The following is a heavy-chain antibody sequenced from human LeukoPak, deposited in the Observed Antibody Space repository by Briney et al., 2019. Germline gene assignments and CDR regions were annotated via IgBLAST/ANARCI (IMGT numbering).Heavy chain of an antibody. V-gene: IGHV3-48*02. CDR1: GFNFSSYS. CDR3: AREFPPHCSSTSCYPDH. J-gene: IGHJ5*02. Sequence: PGGSLRLSCAASGFNFSSYSLNWVRQAPGKGLEWVSYISSSTRRIYYADSVKGRFTTSRDSAKNSLYLQMDSLRDEDTAMYYCAREFPPHCSSTSCYPDHWGQGTLVTVAS. D-gene: IGHD2-2*01. CDR2: ISSSTRRI.